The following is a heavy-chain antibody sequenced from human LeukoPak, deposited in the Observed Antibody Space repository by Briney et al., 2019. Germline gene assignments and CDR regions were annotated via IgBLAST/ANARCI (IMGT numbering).Heavy chain of an antibody. CDR3: ARGTLGSCYDY. D-gene: IGHD2-15*01. V-gene: IGHV1-2*02. CDR2: VNPNSGDT. Sequence: GASVKVSCKASGYTFTGYYLHWVRQAPGQGLEWMGCVNPNSGDTNYAQKFQGSVTMTRDTSISTVYMELSRLRSDDTAVYYCARGTLGSCYDYWGQGTLVTVSS. CDR1: GYTFTGYY. J-gene: IGHJ4*02.